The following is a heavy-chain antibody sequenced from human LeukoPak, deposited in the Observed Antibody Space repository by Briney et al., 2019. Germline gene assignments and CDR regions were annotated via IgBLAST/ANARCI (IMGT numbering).Heavy chain of an antibody. Sequence: SQTLSLTCTVSGGSVSSGDYYWSWIRQTPGKGLELIGYIYYSGSTYYNPSLKSRVTISVDTSKNQFSLKLSSVTAADTAVYYCAGVVDSSTYYYDFWGQGTLVTVSS. V-gene: IGHV4-30-4*01. J-gene: IGHJ4*02. CDR2: IYYSGST. D-gene: IGHD3-22*01. CDR1: GGSVSSGDYY. CDR3: AGVVDSSTYYYDF.